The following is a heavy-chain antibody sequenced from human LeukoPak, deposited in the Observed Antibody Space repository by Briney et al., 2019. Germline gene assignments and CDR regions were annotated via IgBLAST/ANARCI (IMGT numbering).Heavy chain of an antibody. V-gene: IGHV3-11*06. D-gene: IGHD5-24*01. J-gene: IGHJ4*02. CDR2: ISSIST. CDR3: ARDLAPRSFDY. Sequence: GGSLRLSCAASGFTFSDYYINWIRQAPGKGLEWVSSISSISTYTAYADSLRGRFTISRDNFNNSLYLQMDSLRVEDTAVYYCARDLAPRSFDYWGQGTLVTVSS. CDR1: GFTFSDYY.